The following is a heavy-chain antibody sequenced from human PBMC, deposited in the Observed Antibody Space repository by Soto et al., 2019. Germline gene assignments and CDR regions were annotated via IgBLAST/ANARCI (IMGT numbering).Heavy chain of an antibody. CDR3: ARHTSGYNSQPFDA. J-gene: IGHJ6*02. CDR2: IDPSDSYT. CDR1: GYSFTSYW. V-gene: IGHV5-10-1*01. D-gene: IGHD3-3*01. Sequence: GESLKISCKGSGYSFTSYWIAWVRQMPGKGLEWMGRIDPSDSYTNYSPSFQGHITISADKSINTAYLQWSSLKASDTATFYCARHTSGYNSQPFDAWGQGTTVTVSS.